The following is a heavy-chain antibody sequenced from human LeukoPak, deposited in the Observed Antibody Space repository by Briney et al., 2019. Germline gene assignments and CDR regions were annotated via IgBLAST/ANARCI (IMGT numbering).Heavy chain of an antibody. CDR3: ATRANIVVVVAATEGAFDI. D-gene: IGHD2-15*01. J-gene: IGHJ3*02. CDR1: GYSISSGYY. Sequence: PSETLSLTCTVPGYSISSGYYWSWIRQPPGKGPEWIGSIYHSGSTYYNPSLNIQVTISVDTSKNQFSLKLSSVTAAGTAVYYCATRANIVVVVAATEGAFDIWGQGTMVTVSS. CDR2: IYHSGST. V-gene: IGHV4-38-2*02.